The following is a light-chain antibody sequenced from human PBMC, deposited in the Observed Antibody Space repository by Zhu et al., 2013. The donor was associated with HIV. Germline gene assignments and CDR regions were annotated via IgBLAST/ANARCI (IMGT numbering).Light chain of an antibody. V-gene: IGKV1-16*01. J-gene: IGKJ4*01. CDR1: QGISSY. CDR3: QQYGGSPLT. Sequence: DIQMTQSPSTLSASVGDRVTITCRASQGISSYLAWYQQKPGKAPKLLIYTSSSLQSGVPSRFSGSGSGTDFTLTISRLEPEDFAVYYCQQYGGSPLTFGGGTTVEIK. CDR2: TSS.